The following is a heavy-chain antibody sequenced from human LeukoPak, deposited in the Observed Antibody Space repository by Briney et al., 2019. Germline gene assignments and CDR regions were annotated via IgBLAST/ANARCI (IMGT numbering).Heavy chain of an antibody. CDR1: GFTFSSYS. D-gene: IGHD3-10*01. CDR3: ATTQDYYGPLSDAFGI. Sequence: PGGSLRLSCAASGFTFSSYSMNWVRQAPGKGLEWVSSISSSSSYIYYADSVKGRFTISRDNAKNSLYLQMNSLRAEDTAVYYCATTQDYYGPLSDAFGIWGQGTMVTVSS. CDR2: ISSSSSYI. J-gene: IGHJ3*02. V-gene: IGHV3-21*01.